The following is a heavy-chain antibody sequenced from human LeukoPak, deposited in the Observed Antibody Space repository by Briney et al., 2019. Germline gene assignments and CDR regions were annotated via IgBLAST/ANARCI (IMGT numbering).Heavy chain of an antibody. Sequence: GGSLRLSCAASGFTFSSYWMSWVRQAPGKGLEWVANIKQDGSEKYYVDSVKGRFTISRDNAKNSLYLQMNSLRAEDTAVYYCAGETEYGPGSFWTWDQGNVVTVSS. J-gene: IGHJ5*02. CDR1: GFTFSSYW. CDR3: AGETEYGPGSFWT. D-gene: IGHD3-10*01. V-gene: IGHV3-7*01. CDR2: IKQDGSEK.